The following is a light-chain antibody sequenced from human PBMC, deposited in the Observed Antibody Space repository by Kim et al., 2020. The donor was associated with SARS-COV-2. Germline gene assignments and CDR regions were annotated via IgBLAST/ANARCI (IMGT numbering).Light chain of an antibody. Sequence: SPGERATRSGRASQSVVSSYLAWHQQKPGQAPRLLIYGASRRATGIPDRFSGSGSGTDFTLTISRLEPEDSAVYYCHHYGSAPQTFGQGTKVDIK. V-gene: IGKV3-20*01. J-gene: IGKJ1*01. CDR2: GAS. CDR1: QSVVSSY. CDR3: HHYGSAPQT.